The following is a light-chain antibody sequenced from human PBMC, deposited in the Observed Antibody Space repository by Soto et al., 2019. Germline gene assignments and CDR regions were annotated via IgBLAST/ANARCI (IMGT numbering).Light chain of an antibody. J-gene: IGKJ1*01. CDR2: GAS. CDR3: QQYGSSPRT. Sequence: EIVLTQSPGTLSLSPGERATLSCRASQSVSSSYLAWYQQKHGQAPRLLIYGASSRATGIPDRFSGSGSGTDFTLIISRLEPEDFAVYYCQQYGSSPRTFGQGTKVDIK. CDR1: QSVSSSY. V-gene: IGKV3-20*01.